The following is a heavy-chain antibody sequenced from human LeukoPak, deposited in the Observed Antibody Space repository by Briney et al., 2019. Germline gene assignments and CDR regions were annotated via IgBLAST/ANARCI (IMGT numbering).Heavy chain of an antibody. CDR2: ISSSSSYI. Sequence: GGSLRLSCAASGFTFSSYSMNWVRQAPGKGLEWVSSISSSSSYIYYAVSVKGRFTISRDNAKNSLYLQMNSLRAEDTAVYYCARDKREDTLVDYWGQGTLVTVSS. D-gene: IGHD2-15*01. CDR3: ARDKREDTLVDY. CDR1: GFTFSSYS. V-gene: IGHV3-21*01. J-gene: IGHJ4*02.